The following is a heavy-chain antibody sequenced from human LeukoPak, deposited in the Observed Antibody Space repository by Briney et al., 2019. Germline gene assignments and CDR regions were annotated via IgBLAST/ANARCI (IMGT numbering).Heavy chain of an antibody. V-gene: IGHV3-48*01. D-gene: IGHD6-13*01. J-gene: IGHJ4*02. CDR3: ARDGYSSSWFGGY. Sequence: PGGSLRLSCAASGFTFSSYSMNWVRQASGKGLEWVSYISSSSSTIYYADSVKGRFTISRDNAKNSLYLQMNSLRAEDTAVYYCARDGYSSSWFGGYWGQGTLVTVSS. CDR1: GFTFSSYS. CDR2: ISSSSSTI.